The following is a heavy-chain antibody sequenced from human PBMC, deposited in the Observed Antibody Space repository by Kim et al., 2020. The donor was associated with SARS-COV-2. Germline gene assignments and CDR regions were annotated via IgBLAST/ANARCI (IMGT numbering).Heavy chain of an antibody. Sequence: GGSLRLSCAASGFTFSSYSMNWVRQAPGKGLEWVSSISSSSSYIYYADSVKGRFTISRDNAKNSLYLQMNSLRAEDTAVYYCARKTPYDILTGYYHYYYYYGMDVWGQGTTVTVSS. CDR3: ARKTPYDILTGYYHYYYYYGMDV. CDR2: ISSSSSYI. J-gene: IGHJ6*02. V-gene: IGHV3-21*01. D-gene: IGHD3-9*01. CDR1: GFTFSSYS.